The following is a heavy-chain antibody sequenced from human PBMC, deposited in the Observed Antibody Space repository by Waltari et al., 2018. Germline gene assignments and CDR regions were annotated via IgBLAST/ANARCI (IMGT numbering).Heavy chain of an antibody. CDR2: ITPILDTS. J-gene: IGHJ6*02. Sequence: QVQLVQSGAEVKKPGSSVKVSCKDSGGTFSSYTINWVRQAPGQGLEYLGGITPILDTSEYAQKVQGRVTITADKSTTTTYMELRSLTSEDTAVYYCAREVRAYGLDVWGQGTRVTVSS. CDR1: GGTFSSYT. D-gene: IGHD3-10*01. V-gene: IGHV1-69*10. CDR3: AREVRAYGLDV.